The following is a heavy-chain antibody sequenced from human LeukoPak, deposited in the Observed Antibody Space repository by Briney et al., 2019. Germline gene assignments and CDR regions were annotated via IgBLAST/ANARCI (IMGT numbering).Heavy chain of an antibody. V-gene: IGHV4-34*01. CDR2: INHSGST. J-gene: IGHJ4*02. CDR1: GGSFSGYY. D-gene: IGHD2-15*01. CDR3: ARGPYKLRGSGGSCFDY. Sequence: SETLSLTCAVYGGSFSGYYWSWIRQPPGKGLEWIGEINHSGSTNYNPSLKCRVTISVDTSKNQFSLKLSSVTAADTAVYYCARGPYKLRGSGGSCFDYWGQGTLVTVSS.